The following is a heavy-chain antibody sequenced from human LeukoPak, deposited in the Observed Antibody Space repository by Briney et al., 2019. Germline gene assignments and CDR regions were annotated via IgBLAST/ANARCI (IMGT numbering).Heavy chain of an antibody. CDR1: GYTFTGYY. Sequence: GASVKVSCKASGYTFTGYYMHWVRQAPGQGLEWMGWINPKSGGTNYAQKFQGRVTMTRDTSISTAYMELSRLRYDDTAVYYCARGSPTTVIPYYYYFMDVWGKGTTVTVSS. J-gene: IGHJ6*03. V-gene: IGHV1-2*02. CDR2: INPKSGGT. CDR3: ARGSPTTVIPYYYYFMDV. D-gene: IGHD4-17*01.